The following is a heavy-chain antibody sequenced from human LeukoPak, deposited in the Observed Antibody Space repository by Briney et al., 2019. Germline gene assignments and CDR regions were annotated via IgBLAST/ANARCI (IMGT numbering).Heavy chain of an antibody. Sequence: ASVKVSCKASGYTFTSYGISWVRQAPGQGLEWMGWISAYNGNTNYAQKLQGRVTMTTDTSTSTAYMELRSLRSDDTAVYYCAREIGPRQLHLWGSAFDYWGQGTLVTVSS. CDR2: ISAYNGNT. CDR1: GYTFTSYG. D-gene: IGHD5-18*01. CDR3: AREIGPRQLHLWGSAFDY. V-gene: IGHV1-18*01. J-gene: IGHJ4*02.